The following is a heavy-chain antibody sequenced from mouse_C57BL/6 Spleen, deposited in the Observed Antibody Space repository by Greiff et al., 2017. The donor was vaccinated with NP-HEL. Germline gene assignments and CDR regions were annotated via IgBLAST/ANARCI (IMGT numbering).Heavy chain of an antibody. CDR2: INPGSGGT. Sequence: QVQLKQSGAELVRPGTSVKVSCKASGYAFTNYLIEWVKQRPGQGLEWIGVINPGSGGTNYNEKFKGKATLTADKSSSTAYMQLSSLSSEDSAVYFCARMAYGSLLYFDYWGQGTTLTVSS. D-gene: IGHD1-1*01. CDR1: GYAFTNYL. V-gene: IGHV1-54*01. CDR3: ARMAYGSLLYFDY. J-gene: IGHJ2*01.